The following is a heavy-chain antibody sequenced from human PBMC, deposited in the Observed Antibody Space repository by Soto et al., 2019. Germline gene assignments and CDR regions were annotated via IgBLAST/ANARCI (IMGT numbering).Heavy chain of an antibody. J-gene: IGHJ4*02. D-gene: IGHD2-2*01. Sequence: GGSLRLSCTASGFTFSSYAMSWVRQAPGKGLEWVSAISGSGGSTYYADSVKGRFTISRDNSKNTLYLQMNSLRAEDTAVYYCARGLYCSSTSCYAIFDYWGQGTLVTVS. CDR3: ARGLYCSSTSCYAIFDY. CDR2: ISGSGGST. V-gene: IGHV3-23*01. CDR1: GFTFSSYA.